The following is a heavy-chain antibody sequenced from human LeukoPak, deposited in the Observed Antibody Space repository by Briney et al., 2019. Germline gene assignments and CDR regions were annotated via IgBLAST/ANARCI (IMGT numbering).Heavy chain of an antibody. CDR1: GASISNYY. CDR2: IYHSGSTNSGST. CDR3: ARHDPSSIMVVTAGFDY. D-gene: IGHD2-21*02. V-gene: IGHV4-59*08. J-gene: IGHJ4*02. Sequence: PSETLSLTCTVSGASISNYYWTWIRQPPGKGLEWIGSIYHSGSTNSGSTNYNPSLKSRVTISVDTSKNQFSLRLTSVTAADTAVYYCARHDPSSIMVVTAGFDYWGQGTLVTVSS.